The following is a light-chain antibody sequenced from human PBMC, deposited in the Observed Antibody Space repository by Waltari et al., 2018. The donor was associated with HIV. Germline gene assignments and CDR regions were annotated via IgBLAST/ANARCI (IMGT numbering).Light chain of an antibody. V-gene: IGLV2-14*03. CDR1: DSDFGLYNF. CDR2: DGD. CDR3: ASFTADNTVM. Sequence: AVTQPASVSGLPGQSTTISCTGDDSDFGLYNFVSWYQQHSGKPPKLILYDGDSRASGVSARFAGSMSGNTASLTISALRAEDEAHYYCASFTADNTVMFGGGTEVTVL. J-gene: IGLJ3*02.